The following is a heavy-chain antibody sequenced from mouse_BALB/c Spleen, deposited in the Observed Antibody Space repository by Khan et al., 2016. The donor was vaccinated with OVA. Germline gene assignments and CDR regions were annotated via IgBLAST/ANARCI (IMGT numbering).Heavy chain of an antibody. Sequence: QVQLQQSGAELARPGASVKMSCKASGYIFTSYMIHWVKQRPGQGLEWIGDINPSSDYNNYNQKFKDKATLTADKSSSTAYMQLSSLRSEDSAVYYCARGGYGSFGYWGQGTLVTVSA. CDR1: GYIFTSYM. J-gene: IGHJ3*01. V-gene: IGHV1-4*01. D-gene: IGHD1-1*01. CDR3: ARGGYGSFGY. CDR2: INPSSDYN.